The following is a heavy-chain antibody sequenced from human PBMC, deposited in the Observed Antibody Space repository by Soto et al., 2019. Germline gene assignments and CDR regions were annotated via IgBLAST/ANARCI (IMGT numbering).Heavy chain of an antibody. D-gene: IGHD2-8*01. J-gene: IGHJ5*02. CDR2: INHSGST. V-gene: IGHV4-34*01. CDR3: ARGGKRWILYSTGGPGWFDP. CDR1: GGSFSGYF. Sequence: QVQLQQWGAGLLKPSETLSLTCAVYGGSFSGYFWSWIRQPPGKGLEWIGEINHSGSTNYNPSLKSGGTLSVDTSKIQFSLKVSSVTAADTAVYYCARGGKRWILYSTGGPGWFDPWGQGTLVTVSS.